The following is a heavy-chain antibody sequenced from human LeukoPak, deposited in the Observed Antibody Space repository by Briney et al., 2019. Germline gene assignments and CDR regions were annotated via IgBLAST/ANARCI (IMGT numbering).Heavy chain of an antibody. J-gene: IGHJ3*02. Sequence: GGSLRLSCAASGFTFSSYSMNWVRQAPGKGLEWVSSISSSSSYIYYADSVKGRFTISRDNAKNSLYLQMNSLRAEDTAVYYCARWASGYSAFDIWGQGTMVTVSS. D-gene: IGHD3-22*01. CDR2: ISSSSSYI. V-gene: IGHV3-21*01. CDR3: ARWASGYSAFDI. CDR1: GFTFSSYS.